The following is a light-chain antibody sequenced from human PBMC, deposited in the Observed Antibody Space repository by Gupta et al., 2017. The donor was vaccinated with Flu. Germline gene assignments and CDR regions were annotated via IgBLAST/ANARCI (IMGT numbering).Light chain of an antibody. V-gene: IGLV2-14*01. J-gene: IGLJ2*01. CDR2: EVS. CDR3: SSYASTSPVV. CDR1: SSDVGGYNY. Sequence: QSALTQPASVSGSPGQSITISCTGTSSDVGGYNYVSWYQQHPGKAPKLMIYEVSNRPSGVSNRFSGSKSGNTASLTISGLQAEDEPEYYCSSYASTSPVVFGGGTKLTVL.